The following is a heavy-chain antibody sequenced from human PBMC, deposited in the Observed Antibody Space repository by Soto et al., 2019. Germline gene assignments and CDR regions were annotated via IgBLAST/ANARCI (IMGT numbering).Heavy chain of an antibody. D-gene: IGHD3-10*01. CDR2: IYWNDDK. J-gene: IGHJ5*02. V-gene: IGHV2-5*01. CDR3: AHRLYGSGSYYIPGFDP. Sequence: SGPTLVNPTQTLTLTCTFSGFSLSTSGVGVGWIRQPPGKALEWLALIYWNDDKRYSPSLKSRLTITKDTSKNRVVLTMTNMDPVDTATYYCAHRLYGSGSYYIPGFDPWGQGTLVTVSS. CDR1: GFSLSTSGVG.